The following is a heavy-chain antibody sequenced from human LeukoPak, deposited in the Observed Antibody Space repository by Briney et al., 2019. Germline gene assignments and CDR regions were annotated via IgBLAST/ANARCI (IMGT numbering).Heavy chain of an antibody. Sequence: PGVSLRLSCAASGFTFSSYWMHWVRQAPGKGLVWVSRINSDGSSTSYADSVKGRFTISRGNAKNTLYLQMNSLRAEDTAVYYCATISSGYYVFYYWGQGTLVTVSS. CDR1: GFTFSSYW. D-gene: IGHD3-22*01. J-gene: IGHJ4*02. CDR3: ATISSGYYVFYY. CDR2: INSDGSST. V-gene: IGHV3-74*01.